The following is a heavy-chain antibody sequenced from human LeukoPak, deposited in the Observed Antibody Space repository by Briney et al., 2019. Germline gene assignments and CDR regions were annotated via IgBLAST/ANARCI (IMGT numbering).Heavy chain of an antibody. Sequence: SETLSLTCAVYGGSFSGYYRSWIRQPPGKGLEWIGEINHSGSTNYNPSLKSRVTISVDTSKNQFSLKLSSVTAADTAVYYCARRASKPRGYSYGYVAAFDYWGQGTLVTVSS. J-gene: IGHJ4*02. V-gene: IGHV4-34*01. D-gene: IGHD5-18*01. CDR1: GGSFSGYY. CDR3: ARRASKPRGYSYGYVAAFDY. CDR2: INHSGST.